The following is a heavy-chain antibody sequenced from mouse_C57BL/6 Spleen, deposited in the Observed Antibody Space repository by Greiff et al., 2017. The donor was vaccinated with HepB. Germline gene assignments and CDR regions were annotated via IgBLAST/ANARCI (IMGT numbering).Heavy chain of an antibody. J-gene: IGHJ1*03. V-gene: IGHV1-69*01. CDR3: ARKTYYYGSSYWYFDV. CDR1: GYTFTSYW. CDR2: IDPSDSYT. Sequence: HLQQPGAELVMPGASVKLSCKASGYTFTSYWMHWVKQRPGQGLEWIGEIDPSDSYTNYNQKFKGKSTLTVDKSSSTAYMQLSSLTSEDSAVYYCARKTYYYGSSYWYFDVWGTGTTVTVSS. D-gene: IGHD1-1*01.